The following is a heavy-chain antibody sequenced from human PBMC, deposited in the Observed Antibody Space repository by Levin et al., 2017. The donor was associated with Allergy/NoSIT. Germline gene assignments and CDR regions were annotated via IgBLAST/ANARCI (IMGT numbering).Heavy chain of an antibody. CDR1: GITFSRYA. Sequence: PGGSLRLSCAASGITFSRYAMSWVRQAPGKGLEWVSLISDSGGSTFYADSVKGRFTISRDNSENTLYLQMNSLRAEDTAVYYCAKYDIVTASRWFDPWGQGTLVTVSS. D-gene: IGHD3-9*01. V-gene: IGHV3-23*01. CDR3: AKYDIVTASRWFDP. CDR2: ISDSGGST. J-gene: IGHJ5*02.